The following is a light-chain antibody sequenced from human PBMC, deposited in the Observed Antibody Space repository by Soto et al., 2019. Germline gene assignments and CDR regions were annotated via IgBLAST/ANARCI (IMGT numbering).Light chain of an antibody. Sequence: EIVLTQSPGTLSLSPGERATLSCRASQSVSNNYLAWYQQKPGQAPRLLIYDASNRATGIPARFSGSASGTDFTLTISSLEPEDFAVYYCQQYNNWPHTFGQGTKVDI. CDR2: DAS. V-gene: IGKV3-11*01. CDR3: QQYNNWPHT. CDR1: QSVSNNY. J-gene: IGKJ1*01.